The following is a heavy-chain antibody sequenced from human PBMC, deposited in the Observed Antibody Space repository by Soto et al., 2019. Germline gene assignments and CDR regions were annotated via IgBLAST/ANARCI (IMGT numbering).Heavy chain of an antibody. CDR1: GGSISSGDYK. CDR3: ARSGDHVAFDY. V-gene: IGHV4-30-4*01. J-gene: IGHJ4*02. CDR2: IYYSGYT. D-gene: IGHD4-17*01. Sequence: QVQLQESGPGLVKPSQTLSLTCTVSGGSISSGDYKWSWIRQPPGKGLEWIGYIYYSGYTYNNPSLKSRVTISVDTSKNQFSLKLSSVTAADTAVYYCARSGDHVAFDYWGQGTLVTVSS.